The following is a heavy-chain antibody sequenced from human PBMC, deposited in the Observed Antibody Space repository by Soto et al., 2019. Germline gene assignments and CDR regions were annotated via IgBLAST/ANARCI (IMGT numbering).Heavy chain of an antibody. CDR3: AKDPSPNWNYGYFDY. Sequence: GGSLRLSCAASGFTFDDYAMHWVRQAPGEGLEWVSGISWNSGSIGYADSVKGRFTISRDDAKNSLYLQMNSLRAEDTALYYCAKDPSPNWNYGYFDYWGQGTLVTVSS. D-gene: IGHD1-7*01. CDR1: GFTFDDYA. V-gene: IGHV3-9*01. J-gene: IGHJ4*02. CDR2: ISWNSGSI.